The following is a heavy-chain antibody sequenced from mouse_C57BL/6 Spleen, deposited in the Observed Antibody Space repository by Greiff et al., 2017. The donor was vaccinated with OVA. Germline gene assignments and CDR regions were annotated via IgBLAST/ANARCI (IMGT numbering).Heavy chain of an antibody. CDR3: TRGSRYAMDY. CDR1: GFTFTDYY. V-gene: IGHV14-1*01. Sequence: VQLQQPGAELVRPGSSVKLSCTASGFTFTDYYMHWVKQRPKQGLEWIGRIDPEDGDTEYAPKFQGKATMTADTSSNTAYLQLSSLTSEDSAVYYCTRGSRYAMDYWGQGTTVTVSS. J-gene: IGHJ4*01. D-gene: IGHD1-1*01. CDR2: IDPEDGDT.